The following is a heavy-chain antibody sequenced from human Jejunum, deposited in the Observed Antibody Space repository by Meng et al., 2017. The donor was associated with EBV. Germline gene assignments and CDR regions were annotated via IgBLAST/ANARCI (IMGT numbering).Heavy chain of an antibody. D-gene: IGHD3-10*01. Sequence: QLVTSWTEVKKPGASVRVSCKASGYRFTTYFIHWVRQAPGQGLEWMGRINCNNGDTDYAQKFQDRVTMTRDTSITTAYMDLTGLTSNDTAFYYCARIRYGTGTDWFDPWGQGTLVTVSS. CDR3: ARIRYGTGTDWFDP. CDR1: GYRFTTYF. CDR2: INCNNGDT. J-gene: IGHJ5*02. V-gene: IGHV1-2*06.